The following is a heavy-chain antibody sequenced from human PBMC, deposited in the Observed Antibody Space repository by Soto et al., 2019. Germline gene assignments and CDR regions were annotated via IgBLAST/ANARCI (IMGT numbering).Heavy chain of an antibody. CDR1: GGSFSGYY. D-gene: IGHD3-22*01. J-gene: IGHJ3*02. V-gene: IGHV4-34*01. CDR2: INHSGST. CDR3: ARDSGESSDDALDI. Sequence: ASETLSLTGAVYGGSFSGYYWSWIRQPPGKGLEWIGEINHSGSTNYNPSLKSRVTISVDTSKNQFSLKLSSVTAADTAVYYCARDSGESSDDALDIWGQGIMVT.